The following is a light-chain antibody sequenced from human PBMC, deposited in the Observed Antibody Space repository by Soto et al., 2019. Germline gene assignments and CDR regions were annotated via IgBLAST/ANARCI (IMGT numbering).Light chain of an antibody. CDR3: QQFSSYPLT. J-gene: IGKJ4*01. CDR2: GAS. CDR1: QSVSSSF. Sequence: EIVLTQSPGTLSLSPGERATLSCRASQSVSSSFLAWYQQKPGQAPRLLIYGASSRATGIPDRFSGSGSGTDFSLTINRLEPEDFAVYYCQQFSSYPLTFGGGTKVEIK. V-gene: IGKV3-20*01.